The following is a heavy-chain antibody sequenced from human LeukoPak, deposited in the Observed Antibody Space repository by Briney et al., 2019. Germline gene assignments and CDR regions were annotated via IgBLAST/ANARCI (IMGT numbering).Heavy chain of an antibody. CDR2: INQSGSS. CDR3: ARAVSVGVPAAILDY. J-gene: IGHJ4*02. Sequence: SETLSLTCAVYGGSFIGYYWSGIRQPPGKGLEWIGEINQSGSSNYNPSRTSRVTISVDTSKKQFSLKLSSVTAADTAVYYCARAVSVGVPAAILDYWGQGKLVTVSS. D-gene: IGHD2-2*02. V-gene: IGHV4-34*01. CDR1: GGSFIGYY.